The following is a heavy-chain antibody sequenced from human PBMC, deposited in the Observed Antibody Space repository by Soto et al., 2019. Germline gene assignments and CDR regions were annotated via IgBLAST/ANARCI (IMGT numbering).Heavy chain of an antibody. Sequence: GGSLRLSCAASGFNFSNHWMHWVRQRPGEGLVWVSRITSDGKSKAYAESVKGRFAISRDNAKNTLYLQMNGLTAEATAVYYCARESGDWPLNWFDPWGLGTLVTVSS. CDR1: GFNFSNHW. D-gene: IGHD2-21*02. J-gene: IGHJ5*02. CDR2: ITSDGKSK. CDR3: ARESGDWPLNWFDP. V-gene: IGHV3-74*01.